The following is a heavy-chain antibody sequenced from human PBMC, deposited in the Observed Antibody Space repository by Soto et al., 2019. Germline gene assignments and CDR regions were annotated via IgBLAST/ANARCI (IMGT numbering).Heavy chain of an antibody. J-gene: IGHJ6*02. CDR3: ARGSYSTYYYGMDV. V-gene: IGHV2-5*02. CDR1: GFSLSTSGVG. Sequence: QITLKESGPTLVKPTQTLTLTCTFSGFSLSTSGVGVGWIRQPPGKALEWLALIYWDDDKRYSPSLKSRLTTTKDTSKNQVVLTMTNMDPVDTATYYCARGSYSTYYYGMDVWGQGTTVTVSS. CDR2: IYWDDDK. D-gene: IGHD1-26*01.